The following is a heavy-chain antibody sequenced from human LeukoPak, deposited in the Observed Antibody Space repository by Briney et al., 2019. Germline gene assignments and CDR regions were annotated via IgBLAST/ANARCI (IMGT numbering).Heavy chain of an antibody. Sequence: GGSLRLSFAASGFPFSSYAMNWVRPAPGKGLEWVSAISGSGGTTYYADSVKGRFTISRDNSKNTLYLQMNSLRAEDTAVYYCAKPTTVITADAFDIWGQGTMVTVSS. CDR3: AKPTTVITADAFDI. D-gene: IGHD4-23*01. V-gene: IGHV3-23*01. CDR1: GFPFSSYA. J-gene: IGHJ3*02. CDR2: ISGSGGTT.